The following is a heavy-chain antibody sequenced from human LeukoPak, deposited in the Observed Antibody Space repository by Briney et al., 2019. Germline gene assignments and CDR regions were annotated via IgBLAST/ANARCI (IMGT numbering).Heavy chain of an antibody. CDR3: ARDGEYYYDSSGYLLYYFDY. D-gene: IGHD3-22*01. Sequence: ASVKVSCKASGYTFTGYYMHWVRQAPGQGLEWMGWINPNSGGTNYAQKFQGRVTMTRDTSISTAYMELSRLRSDDTAVYYCARDGEYYYDSSGYLLYYFDYWGQGTLVTVSS. CDR1: GYTFTGYY. J-gene: IGHJ4*02. CDR2: INPNSGGT. V-gene: IGHV1-2*02.